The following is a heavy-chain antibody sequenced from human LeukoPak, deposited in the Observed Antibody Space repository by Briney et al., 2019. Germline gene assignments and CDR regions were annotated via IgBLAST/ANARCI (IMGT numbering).Heavy chain of an antibody. Sequence: SETLSLTCTVSGGSISISSYYWSWIRQPAGKGLEWIGRTHTSGSTNYNPSLKSRLTMSVDTSKNQFSLKLSSVTAADTAVYYCARDQQQWLGPFDYWGQGTLVTVSS. CDR1: GGSISISSYY. D-gene: IGHD6-19*01. V-gene: IGHV4-4*07. J-gene: IGHJ4*02. CDR3: ARDQQQWLGPFDY. CDR2: THTSGST.